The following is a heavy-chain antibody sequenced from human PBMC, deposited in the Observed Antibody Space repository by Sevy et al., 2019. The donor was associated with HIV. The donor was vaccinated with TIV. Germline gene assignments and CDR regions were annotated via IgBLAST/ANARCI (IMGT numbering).Heavy chain of an antibody. D-gene: IGHD3-16*01. Sequence: SETLSVTCTVSGGSISSGDYYWSWIRQPPGKGLEWIGYIYYSGSTYYNPSLKSRVTISVDTSKNQFSLKLSSVTAADTAVYYCARGGAPNNWFDPWGQGTLVTVSS. CDR2: IYYSGST. J-gene: IGHJ5*02. CDR3: ARGGAPNNWFDP. V-gene: IGHV4-30-4*01. CDR1: GGSISSGDYY.